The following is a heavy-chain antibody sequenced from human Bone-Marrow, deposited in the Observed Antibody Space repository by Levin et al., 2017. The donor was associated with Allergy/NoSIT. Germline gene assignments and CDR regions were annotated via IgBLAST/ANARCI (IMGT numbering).Heavy chain of an antibody. V-gene: IGHV4-59*08. CDR3: ARVIGVPGTIYPGRFDP. CDR2: LYYSGYSGST. CDR1: GDSISSYF. D-gene: IGHD6-19*01. J-gene: IGHJ5*02. Sequence: SETLSLTCSVSGDSISSYFWSWIRQSPGKPLEWIAYLYYSGYSGSTKYNPSLNSRVTISEDTSKNHFSLKLRSVTAADTAVYYCARVIGVPGTIYPGRFDPWGQGTLVTVSS.